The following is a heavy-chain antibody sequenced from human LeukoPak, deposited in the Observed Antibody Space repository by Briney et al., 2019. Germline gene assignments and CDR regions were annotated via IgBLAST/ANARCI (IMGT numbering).Heavy chain of an antibody. D-gene: IGHD6-19*01. CDR1: GFTFISYA. CDR3: ARDEGRGWIGY. J-gene: IGHJ4*02. V-gene: IGHV3-30*04. Sequence: GGSLRLSCAASGFTFISYAIDWVRQAPGKGLEWVAVISYDGSNKYYADSVKGRFTTSRDNSKNTLYLQMNSLRAEDTAVYYCARDEGRGWIGYWGQGTLVTVSS. CDR2: ISYDGSNK.